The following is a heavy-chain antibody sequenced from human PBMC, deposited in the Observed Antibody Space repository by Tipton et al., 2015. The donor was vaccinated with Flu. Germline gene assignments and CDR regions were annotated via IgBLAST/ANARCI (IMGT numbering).Heavy chain of an antibody. CDR3: ARLEGAFEGGHCVSTNCWITF. D-gene: IGHD2-2*01. CDR1: GFSVTSVFY. Sequence: LRLSCSVSGFSVTSVFYWAWIRQPPGKGLEWLGRFYQSEASYYNPSLNSRVTISLDTSKSHFSLKLSSVTAGDTAVYYCARLEGAFEGGHCVSTNCWITFWGQGSLVTVSS. CDR2: FYQSEAS. J-gene: IGHJ4*02. V-gene: IGHV4-38-2*01.